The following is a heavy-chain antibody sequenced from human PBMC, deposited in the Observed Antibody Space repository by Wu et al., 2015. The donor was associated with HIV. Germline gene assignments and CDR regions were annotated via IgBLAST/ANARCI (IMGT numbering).Heavy chain of an antibody. Sequence: QVQLQESGPGLVKPSETLSLTCAVSGYSISSGYYWGWIRQPPGKGLEWIGSIYHSGSTYYNPSLKGRVTISVDTSKNQFSLKLSSVTAADTAVYYCAREEVVGAYPSLYYYYGMDVWGQGTTVTVSS. D-gene: IGHD1-26*01. J-gene: IGHJ6*02. CDR2: IYHSGST. CDR1: GYSISSGYY. CDR3: AREEVVGAYPSLYYYYGMDV. V-gene: IGHV4-38-2*02.